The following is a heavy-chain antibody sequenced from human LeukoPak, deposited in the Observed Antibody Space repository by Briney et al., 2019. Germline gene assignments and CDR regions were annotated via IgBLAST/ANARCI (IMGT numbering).Heavy chain of an antibody. J-gene: IGHJ4*02. V-gene: IGHV3-66*01. D-gene: IGHD6-13*01. CDR1: GFTFSSYS. Sequence: GGSLRLSCAASGFTFSSYSMNWVRQAPGKGLEWVSVIYSGGSTYYADSVKGRFTISRDNSKNTLYLQMNSLRAEDTAVYYCARVPPPRYSSSWYFDYWGQGTLVTVSS. CDR2: IYSGGST. CDR3: ARVPPPRYSSSWYFDY.